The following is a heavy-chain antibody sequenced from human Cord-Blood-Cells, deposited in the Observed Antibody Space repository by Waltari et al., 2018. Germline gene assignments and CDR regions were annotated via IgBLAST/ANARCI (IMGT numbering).Heavy chain of an antibody. Sequence: QVQLQESGPGLVKPSETLSLTCTVSGGSISSYYWSWTRQPPGKGLEWIGYIYYSGSTNYNPSLKSRVTISVDTSKNQFSLKLSSVTAADTAVYYCARKVASSWYAFDIWGQGTMVTVSS. J-gene: IGHJ3*02. CDR3: ARKVASSWYAFDI. V-gene: IGHV4-59*01. D-gene: IGHD6-13*01. CDR2: IYYSGST. CDR1: GGSISSYY.